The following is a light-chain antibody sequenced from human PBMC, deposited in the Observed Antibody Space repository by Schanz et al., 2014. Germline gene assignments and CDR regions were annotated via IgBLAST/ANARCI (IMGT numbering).Light chain of an antibody. CDR2: QDS. V-gene: IGLV3-1*01. CDR1: KLGDKY. CDR3: QVWDTSSDQ. J-gene: IGLJ3*02. Sequence: SYELTQPPSVSVSPGQTASITCSGDKLGDKYPCWYQQKPGQSPVLVIYQDSKRPSGIPERFSGSNSGNTATLTISRVEAGDEADYYCQVWDTSSDQFGGGTKLTVL.